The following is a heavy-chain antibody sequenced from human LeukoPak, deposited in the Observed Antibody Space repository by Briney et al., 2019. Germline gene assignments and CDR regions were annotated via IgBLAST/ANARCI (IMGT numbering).Heavy chain of an antibody. CDR1: GFTFSSYS. J-gene: IGHJ4*02. V-gene: IGHV3-48*04. CDR3: VREGDYYDSSGYPFDY. Sequence: PGGSLRLSCAASGFTFSSYSMNWVRQAPGKGLEWVSYISSSSSTIYYADSVKGRFTISRDNAKNSLYLQMNSLRAEDTAVYYCVREGDYYDSSGYPFDYWGQGTLVTVSS. CDR2: ISSSSSTI. D-gene: IGHD3-22*01.